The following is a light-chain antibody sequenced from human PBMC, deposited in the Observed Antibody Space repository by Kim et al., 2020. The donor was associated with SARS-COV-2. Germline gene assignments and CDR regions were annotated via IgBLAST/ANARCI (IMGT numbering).Light chain of an antibody. J-gene: IGKJ3*01. CDR2: GAS. V-gene: IGKV3-20*01. CDR3: QQYGSSP. Sequence: PGERATRSCRASQSVTSNFLAWYQYKPGQTPRLLIYGASNRATGIPDRFSGNGSGTDFTLTISRLEPEDFSVYYCQQYGSSPFGPGTKVDIK. CDR1: QSVTSNF.